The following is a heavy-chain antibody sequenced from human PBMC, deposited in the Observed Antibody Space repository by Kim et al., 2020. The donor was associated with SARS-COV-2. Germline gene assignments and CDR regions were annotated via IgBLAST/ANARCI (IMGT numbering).Heavy chain of an antibody. V-gene: IGHV1-8*01. Sequence: ASVKVSCKASGYTFTSYDINWVRQATGQGLEWMGWMNPNSGNTGYAQKFQGRVTMTRNTSISTAYMELSSLRSEDTAVYYCARLLGGSLLVWRAFDIWGQGTMVTVSS. J-gene: IGHJ3*02. D-gene: IGHD1-26*01. CDR1: GYTFTSYD. CDR2: MNPNSGNT. CDR3: ARLLGGSLLVWRAFDI.